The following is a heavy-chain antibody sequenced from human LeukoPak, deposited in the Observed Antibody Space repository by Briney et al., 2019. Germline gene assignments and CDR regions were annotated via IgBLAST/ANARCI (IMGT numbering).Heavy chain of an antibody. CDR2: ISGSGGST. Sequence: GGSLRLSCATSGFIFSTYALSWVRQAPGKGLEWASSISGSGGSTYHADSVKGRFTISGDSSKNTLYLQMNSLRAEDTAIYYCARVIRAAPGKGYFDYWGQGTLVTVSS. V-gene: IGHV3-23*01. J-gene: IGHJ4*02. CDR3: ARVIRAAPGKGYFDY. D-gene: IGHD6-13*01. CDR1: GFIFSTYA.